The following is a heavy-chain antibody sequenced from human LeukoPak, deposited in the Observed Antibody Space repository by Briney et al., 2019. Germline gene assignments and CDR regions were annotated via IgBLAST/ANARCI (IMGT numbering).Heavy chain of an antibody. Sequence: GGSLRLSCAASGFTFSNFWMSWVRQAPGKGLEWVSYISSSSSTIYFADSVKGRFTISRDNSKNTLYLQMNSLRAEDTAVYYCARDSLPLKAAAGTPEFDYWGQGTLVTVSS. CDR2: ISSSSSTI. V-gene: IGHV3-48*01. D-gene: IGHD6-13*01. CDR3: ARDSLPLKAAAGTPEFDY. CDR1: GFTFSNFW. J-gene: IGHJ4*02.